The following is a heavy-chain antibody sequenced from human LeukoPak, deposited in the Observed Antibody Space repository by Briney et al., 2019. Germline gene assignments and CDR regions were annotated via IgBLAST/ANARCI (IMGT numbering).Heavy chain of an antibody. V-gene: IGHV3-33*01. CDR1: GFTFSSYG. CDR3: ARGPRYDSSGYYLSFHFDY. CDR2: IWYDGSNK. J-gene: IGHJ4*02. D-gene: IGHD3-22*01. Sequence: GSLRLSCAASGFTFSSYGMHWVRQAPGKGLEWVAVIWYDGSNKYYADSVKGRFTISRDNSKNTLYLQMNSLRAEDTAVYYCARGPRYDSSGYYLSFHFDYWGQGTLVTVSS.